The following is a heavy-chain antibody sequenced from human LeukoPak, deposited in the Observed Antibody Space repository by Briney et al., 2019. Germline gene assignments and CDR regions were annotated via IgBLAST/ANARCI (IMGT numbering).Heavy chain of an antibody. CDR3: VRRQYFDSSGYGIDY. CDR1: GYSFTSYW. V-gene: IGHV5-51*01. D-gene: IGHD3-22*01. J-gene: IGHJ4*02. Sequence: GESLKISCKGFGYSFTSYWIGWVRQMPGKGLEWMGIIYPGDSDTKYSPPFQGQVTISADESISAAYLQWTTLKASDTAMYYCVRRQYFDSSGYGIDYWGQGTLVTVSS. CDR2: IYPGDSDT.